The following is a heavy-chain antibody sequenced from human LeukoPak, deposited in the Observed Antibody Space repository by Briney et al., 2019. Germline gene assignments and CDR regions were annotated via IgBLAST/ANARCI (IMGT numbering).Heavy chain of an antibody. CDR1: GGSISSSNW. CDR2: IYHSGST. V-gene: IGHV4-4*02. J-gene: IGHJ5*02. CDR3: ARRYYYGSGSYYNVGWFDP. D-gene: IGHD3-10*01. Sequence: SGTLSLTCAVSGGSISSSNWWSWVRQPPGKGLEWIGEIYHSGSTNYNPSLKSRVTISVDKSKNQFSLKLSSVTAADAAVYYCARRYYYGSGSYYNVGWFDPWGQGTLVTVS.